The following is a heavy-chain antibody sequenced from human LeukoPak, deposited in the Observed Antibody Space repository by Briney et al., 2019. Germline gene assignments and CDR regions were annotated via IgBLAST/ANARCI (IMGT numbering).Heavy chain of an antibody. CDR1: GYTFTSYG. CDR2: ISAYNGNT. Sequence: ASVKVSCKASGYTFTSYGISWVRQAPGQGLEWMGRISAYNGNTNYAQKLQGRVTMTTDTSTSTAYMELRSLRSDDTAVYYCARDGSSWYGKDYYGMDVWGQGTTVTVSS. D-gene: IGHD6-13*01. J-gene: IGHJ6*02. V-gene: IGHV1-18*01. CDR3: ARDGSSWYGKDYYGMDV.